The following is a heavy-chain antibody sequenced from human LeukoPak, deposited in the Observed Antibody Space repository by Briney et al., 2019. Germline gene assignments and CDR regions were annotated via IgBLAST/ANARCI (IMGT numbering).Heavy chain of an antibody. V-gene: IGHV3-66*01. CDR2: IYSGGST. CDR3: ARDSPLDYGDYVGYYYYGMDV. D-gene: IGHD4-17*01. J-gene: IGHJ6*02. CDR1: GFTVSSNY. Sequence: GGSLRLSCAASGFTVSSNYMSWVRQAPGKGLEWLSVIYSGGSTYYADSVKGRFTISRDNSKNTLYLQMNSLRAEDTAVYYCARDSPLDYGDYVGYYYYGMDVWGQGTTVTVSS.